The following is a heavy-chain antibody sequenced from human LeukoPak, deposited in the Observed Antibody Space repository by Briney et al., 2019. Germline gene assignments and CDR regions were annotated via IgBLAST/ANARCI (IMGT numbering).Heavy chain of an antibody. V-gene: IGHV3-23*01. J-gene: IGHJ6*01. D-gene: IGHD3-3*01. CDR2: ISGSGGST. CDR3: AKVVGYYYYYGMDV. CDR1: GFTFSSFA. Sequence: GGSLRLSCAASGFTFSSFAMSWVRQAPGKGLEWVSAISGSGGSTYYADSVKGRFTISRDNSKNTLYLQMNSLRAEDTAVYYCAKVVGYYYYYGMDVWGQGTTVTVSS.